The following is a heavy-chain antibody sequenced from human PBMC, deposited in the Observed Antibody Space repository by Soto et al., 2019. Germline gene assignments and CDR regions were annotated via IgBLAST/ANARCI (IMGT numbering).Heavy chain of an antibody. Sequence: GSGPTLVNTIQTLTLTCTFSGFSLSTSGVGVGWIRQPPGKALEWLAISYWDDDKRYRPSLKSRLTITKDTSKNQVVLKMTNMDPVDTATYYCAHSGGYCSSMSCPTIVDVWGQGTTVTVSS. CDR1: GFSLSTSGVG. D-gene: IGHD2-2*01. CDR2: SYWDDDK. V-gene: IGHV2-5*02. J-gene: IGHJ6*02. CDR3: AHSGGYCSSMSCPTIVDV.